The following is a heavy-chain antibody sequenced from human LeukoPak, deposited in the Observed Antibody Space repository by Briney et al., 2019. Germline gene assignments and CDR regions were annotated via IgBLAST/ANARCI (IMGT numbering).Heavy chain of an antibody. D-gene: IGHD3-22*01. CDR2: ISSGGRTI. Sequence: PGGSLRLSCAASGFTFTDSFMTWIRQAPGKGLEWVSSISSGGRTIYYADFVKGRFTISRDNAKSSLDLQMNNLRVEDTAVYYCAKGAYYDLWGQGTLVTVSS. CDR1: GFTFTDSF. CDR3: AKGAYYDL. V-gene: IGHV3-11*01. J-gene: IGHJ4*02.